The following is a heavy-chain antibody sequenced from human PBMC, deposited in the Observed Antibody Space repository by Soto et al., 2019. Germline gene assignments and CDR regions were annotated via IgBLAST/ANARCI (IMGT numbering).Heavy chain of an antibody. V-gene: IGHV4-4*07. Sequence: SETLSLTCTVSSGSISTYYWSWIRQPAGKGLEWIGRIYTRGSTNYNPSLKSRVTMSVESKNQFSLKLSSVTAADTGVYYCAKVGMVGTVLGSWFDPWGQGILVTVS. CDR1: SGSISTYY. D-gene: IGHD6-19*01. CDR3: AKVGMVGTVLGSWFDP. J-gene: IGHJ5*02. CDR2: IYTRGST.